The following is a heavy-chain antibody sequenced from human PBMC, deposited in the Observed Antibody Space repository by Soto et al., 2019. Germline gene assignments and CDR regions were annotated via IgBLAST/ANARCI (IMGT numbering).Heavy chain of an antibody. CDR2: ISAYNGNT. J-gene: IGHJ4*02. D-gene: IGHD6-13*01. CDR3: ARVTDRSSSREDFDY. V-gene: IGHV1-18*01. Sequence: QVQLVQSGAEVKKPGASVKVSWKASGYTFTSYGISWVRQAPGQGLEWMGWISAYNGNTNYAQKLQGRVTMTTDTSTSTAYRELGSLRSDDTAVYYCARVTDRSSSREDFDYWGQGTLVTVSS. CDR1: GYTFTSYG.